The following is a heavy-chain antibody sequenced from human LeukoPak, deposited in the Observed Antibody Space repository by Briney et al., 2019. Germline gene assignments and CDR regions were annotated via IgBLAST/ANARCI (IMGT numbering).Heavy chain of an antibody. D-gene: IGHD4-17*01. Sequence: PSETLSLTCTVSGGSISSYYWSWIRQPPGKGLEWIGCIYYSGSTNYNPSLKSRVTISVDTSKNQFSLKLSSVTAADTAVYYCARGRQTVTTRYYYYYGMDVWGQGTTVTVSS. CDR1: GGSISSYY. CDR3: ARGRQTVTTRYYYYYGMDV. CDR2: IYYSGST. J-gene: IGHJ6*02. V-gene: IGHV4-59*12.